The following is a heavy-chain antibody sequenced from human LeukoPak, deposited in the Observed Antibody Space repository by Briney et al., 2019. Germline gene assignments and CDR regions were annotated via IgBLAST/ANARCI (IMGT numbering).Heavy chain of an antibody. CDR3: ARMWVPTMVRGAALSYYGMDV. Sequence: ASVKVSCKASGYTFTGYYMRWVRQAPGQGLEWMGWINPNSGGTNYAQKFQGWVTMTRDTSISTAYMELSRLRSDDTAVYYCARMWVPTMVRGAALSYYGMDVWGQGTTVTVSS. D-gene: IGHD3-10*01. CDR2: INPNSGGT. CDR1: GYTFTGYY. V-gene: IGHV1-2*04. J-gene: IGHJ6*02.